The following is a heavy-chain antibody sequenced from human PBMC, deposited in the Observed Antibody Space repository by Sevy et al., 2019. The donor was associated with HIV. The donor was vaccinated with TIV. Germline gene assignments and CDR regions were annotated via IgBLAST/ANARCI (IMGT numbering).Heavy chain of an antibody. CDR3: ARDEKEWVVVTPVYFDY. CDR1: GYTFTSYG. Sequence: ASEKVSCKASGYTFTSYGISWVRQAPGQGLEWMGWISAYNGNTNYAQKLQGRVTMTTDTSTSTAYMELRSLRSDDTAVYYCARDEKEWVVVTPVYFDYWGQGTLVTVSS. D-gene: IGHD3-22*01. CDR2: ISAYNGNT. V-gene: IGHV1-18*01. J-gene: IGHJ4*02.